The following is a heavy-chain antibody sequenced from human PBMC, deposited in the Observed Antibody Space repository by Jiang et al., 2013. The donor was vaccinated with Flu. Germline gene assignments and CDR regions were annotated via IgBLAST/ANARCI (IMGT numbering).Heavy chain of an antibody. D-gene: IGHD5-12*01. CDR2: IYYSGRT. J-gene: IGHJ4*02. CDR1: GDSISRDNYY. CDR3: ARHLGGYDDIVDY. V-gene: IGHV4-39*01. Sequence: GSGLVKPSETLSLTCTVSGDSISRDNYYWGWIRQPPGKGLEWIGSIYYSGRTYYNPSLKSRVTISVDTPKNQFSLKLSSVTAADTAFYYCARHLGGYDDIVDYWGQGTLVTVSS.